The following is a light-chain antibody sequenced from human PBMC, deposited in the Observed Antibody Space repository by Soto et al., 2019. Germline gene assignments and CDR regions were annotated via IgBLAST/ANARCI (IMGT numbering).Light chain of an antibody. CDR2: GNS. J-gene: IGLJ2*01. V-gene: IGLV1-40*01. CDR3: QVWDSGSDL. Sequence: QLVLTQPPSVSGAPGQRVTISCTGSSSNIGAGYDVHWYQQLPGTAPKLLIYGNSNRPSGVPDRFSGSKSGTSASLAITGLQAEDEADYYCQVWDSGSDLFGGGTKLTVL. CDR1: SSNIGAGYD.